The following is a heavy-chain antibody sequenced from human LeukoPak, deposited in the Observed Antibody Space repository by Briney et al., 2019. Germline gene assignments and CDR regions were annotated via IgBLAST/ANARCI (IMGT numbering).Heavy chain of an antibody. CDR1: GYTFTSYD. V-gene: IGHV1-8*03. CDR2: MNPNSGNT. D-gene: IGHD4-17*01. CDR3: ARGPYGDYVKSDAFDI. J-gene: IGHJ3*02. Sequence: ASVKVSCKASGYTFTSYDINWVRQATGQGLEWMGWMNPNSGNTGYAQKFQGRVTITRNTSISTAYMELSSLRSEDTAVYYCARGPYGDYVKSDAFDIWGQGTMVTVSS.